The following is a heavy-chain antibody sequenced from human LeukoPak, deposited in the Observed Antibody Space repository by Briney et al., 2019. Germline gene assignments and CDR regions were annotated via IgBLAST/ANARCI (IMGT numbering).Heavy chain of an antibody. V-gene: IGHV1-69*13. Sequence: ASVKVSCKASGGTFSSYAIGWVRQAPGQGLEWMGGIIPIFGTANYAQKFQGRVTITADESTSTAYMELSSLRSEDTAVYYCARGAPTIGYYYYYYMGVWGKGTTVTVSS. D-gene: IGHD2-2*01. J-gene: IGHJ6*03. CDR2: IIPIFGTA. CDR3: ARGAPTIGYYYYYYMGV. CDR1: GGTFSSYA.